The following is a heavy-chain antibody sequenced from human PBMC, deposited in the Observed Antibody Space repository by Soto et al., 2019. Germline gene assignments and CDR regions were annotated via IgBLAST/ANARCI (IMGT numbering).Heavy chain of an antibody. V-gene: IGHV3-53*01. CDR1: GFTVSNTY. CDR3: ARWESSDWYLGV. D-gene: IGHD6-19*01. CDR2: IYRGLAT. Sequence: EVQLVESGGGLIQPGGSLRLSCAVSGFTVSNTYMSWVRQAPGKGLEWISVIYRGLATYYADSVKGRFTISRDDSRNTVYLQMNSLTTEDTAVYYCARWESSDWYLGVWGQGTLVTVSS. J-gene: IGHJ4*02.